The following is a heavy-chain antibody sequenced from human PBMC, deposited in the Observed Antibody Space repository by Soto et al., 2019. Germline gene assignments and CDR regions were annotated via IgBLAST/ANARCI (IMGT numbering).Heavy chain of an antibody. J-gene: IGHJ6*02. CDR2: ISGSGGLT. D-gene: IGHD2-15*01. CDR3: ATDRGFEPAHGMDV. CDR1: GFTFSSYA. Sequence: EVQLLESGGGLVQPGGSLRLSCAASGFTFSSYAMSWVRQAPGKGLEWVSAISGSGGLTYYADSVKGRFTISRDNSKSTLYLQMNRRRAEDTAVYYCATDRGFEPAHGMDVWGQGTTVTVSS. V-gene: IGHV3-23*01.